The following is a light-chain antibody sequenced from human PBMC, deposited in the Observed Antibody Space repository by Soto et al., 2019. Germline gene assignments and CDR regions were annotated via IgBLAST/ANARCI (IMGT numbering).Light chain of an antibody. Sequence: DIKMTQSPSSLSASVGDRVTITCRASQTISNYLQWYQQKSGQAPKLLVYAASILHSGVPSRFSGSGSGTDFTLTINSLQPEDFATYYCLQTHTNLTWTGGQGTKVHI. CDR3: LQTHTNLTWT. V-gene: IGKV1-39*01. CDR2: AAS. CDR1: QTISNY. J-gene: IGKJ1*01.